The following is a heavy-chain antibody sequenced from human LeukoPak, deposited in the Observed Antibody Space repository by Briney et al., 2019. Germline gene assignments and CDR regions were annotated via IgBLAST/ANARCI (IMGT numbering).Heavy chain of an antibody. D-gene: IGHD3-22*01. V-gene: IGHV4-59*06. J-gene: IGHJ1*01. CDR1: GGSISSYY. Sequence: SETLSLTCTVSGGSISSYYWSWIRQPPGKGLEWIGYIYYSGSTYYNPSLKSRVTISVDTSKNQFSLKLSSVTAADTAVYYCASRYYDSSGYIFQHWGQGTLVTVSS. CDR3: ASRYYDSSGYIFQH. CDR2: IYYSGST.